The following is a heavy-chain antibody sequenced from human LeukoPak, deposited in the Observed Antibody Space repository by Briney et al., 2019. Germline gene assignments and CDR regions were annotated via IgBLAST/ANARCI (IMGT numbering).Heavy chain of an antibody. D-gene: IGHD2-2*01. J-gene: IGHJ6*02. CDR2: IWYDGSNK. Sequence: GGSLRLSCAASGFTFSSYGMHWVRQAPGKGLEWVAVIWYDGSNKYYADSVKGRFTISRDNSKNTLYLQMNSLRAEDTAVYYCAREIKYQLLHYYYYGMDVWGQGTTVTVSS. V-gene: IGHV3-33*01. CDR3: AREIKYQLLHYYYYGMDV. CDR1: GFTFSSYG.